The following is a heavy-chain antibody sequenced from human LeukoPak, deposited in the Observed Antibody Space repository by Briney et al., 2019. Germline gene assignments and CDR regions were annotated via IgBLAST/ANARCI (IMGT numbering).Heavy chain of an antibody. CDR2: ISSDGATI. CDR1: RFTFSSYE. Sequence: TGGSLRLSCAASRFTFSSYEMNWVRQAPGRGLQWVSYISSDGATIHYADSVKGRFTISRDNAKNSLYLQMNSLRAEDTGVYYCARYSSPVGNCFDPWGQGTLVTVSS. D-gene: IGHD4-11*01. CDR3: ARYSSPVGNCFDP. V-gene: IGHV3-48*03. J-gene: IGHJ5*02.